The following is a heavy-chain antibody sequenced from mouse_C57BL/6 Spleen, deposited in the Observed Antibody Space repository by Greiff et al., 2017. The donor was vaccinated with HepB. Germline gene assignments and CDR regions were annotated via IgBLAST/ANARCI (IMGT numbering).Heavy chain of an antibody. V-gene: IGHV7-1*01. CDR2: SRNKANDYTT. Sequence: EVRLGETGGDVLQSRRALRHSRVHPGFSFSDISMEWVLEALGKRRERSAASRNKANDYTTEYSAYVKGPFIVSRDTSQSILYIQMNALRAEDTAIYYCARDKDYYGSSYDYYAMDYWGQGTSVTVSS. CDR1: GFSFSDIS. D-gene: IGHD1-1*01. J-gene: IGHJ4*01. CDR3: ARDKDYYGSSYDYYAMDY.